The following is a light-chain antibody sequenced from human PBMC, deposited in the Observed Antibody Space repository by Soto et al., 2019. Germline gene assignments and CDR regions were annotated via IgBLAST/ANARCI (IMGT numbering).Light chain of an antibody. J-gene: IGLJ1*01. CDR1: SSDVGSYNL. Sequence: QSVLTQPASVSGSPGQSITISCTGTSSDVGSYNLVSWYQHHPGKAPKLMIYGVSNRPSGVSNRFSGSKSVNTASLTISGLQAEDEADYYCTSYSSITTYVFGTGTKVTV. V-gene: IGLV2-14*02. CDR3: TSYSSITTYV. CDR2: GVS.